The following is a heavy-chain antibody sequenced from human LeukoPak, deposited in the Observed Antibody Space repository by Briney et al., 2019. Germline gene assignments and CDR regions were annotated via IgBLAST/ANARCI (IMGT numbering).Heavy chain of an antibody. V-gene: IGHV3-23*01. J-gene: IGHJ4*02. Sequence: GGSLRLSCAASGFTFSSYAMSWVRQAPGKGLEWVSAISGSGGSTYYADSVKGRFTISRDNSKNTLYLQMNSLRVDDTAVYYCARDQFRDYFRGADYWGQGTLVTVSS. CDR2: ISGSGGST. CDR1: GFTFSSYA. D-gene: IGHD3-16*01. CDR3: ARDQFRDYFRGADY.